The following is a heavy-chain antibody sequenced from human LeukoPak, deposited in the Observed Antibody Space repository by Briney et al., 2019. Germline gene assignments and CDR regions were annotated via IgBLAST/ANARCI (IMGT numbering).Heavy chain of an antibody. CDR1: GYSFTSYW. Sequence: GESLKISCQGSGYSFTSYWIGWVRQMPGKGLEWMGIIYPGDSDTRYSPSFQGQVTISADRSISTAYLQWSSLKASDTAMYYCATQTSDSGWFYYFDYWGQGTLVTVSS. CDR3: ATQTSDSGWFYYFDY. CDR2: IYPGDSDT. V-gene: IGHV5-51*01. D-gene: IGHD6-19*01. J-gene: IGHJ4*02.